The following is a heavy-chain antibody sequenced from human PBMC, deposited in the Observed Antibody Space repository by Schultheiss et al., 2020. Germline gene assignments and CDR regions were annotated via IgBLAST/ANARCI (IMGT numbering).Heavy chain of an antibody. Sequence: SETLSLTCTVSGGSISSSSYYWSWIRQHPGKGLEWIGYIYYSGSTYYNPSLKSRVTISVDTSKNQFSLKLSSVTAADTAVYYCARDGILGSSLGGMDVWGQGTTVTVAS. D-gene: IGHD6-13*01. V-gene: IGHV4-31*03. J-gene: IGHJ6*02. CDR3: ARDGILGSSLGGMDV. CDR2: IYYSGST. CDR1: GGSISSSSYY.